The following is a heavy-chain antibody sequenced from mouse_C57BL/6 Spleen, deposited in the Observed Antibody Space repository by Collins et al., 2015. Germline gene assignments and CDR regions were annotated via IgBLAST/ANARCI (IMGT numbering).Heavy chain of an antibody. J-gene: IGHJ2*01. D-gene: IGHD2-3*01. CDR1: GYTFTDYE. CDR3: SRVGGYWDYFDY. V-gene: IGHV1-15*01. CDR2: IDPETGGS. Sequence: QVQLQQSGAELVRPGASVTLSCKASGYTFTDYEMHWVKQIPVHGLEWIGAIDPETGGSAYNQKFKDKAILTADKSSSTAYMELRSLTSDDSAVYYCSRVGGYWDYFDYWGQGTTLTVSS.